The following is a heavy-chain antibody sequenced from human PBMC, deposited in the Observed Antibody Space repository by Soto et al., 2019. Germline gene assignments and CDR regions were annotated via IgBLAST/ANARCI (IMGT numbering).Heavy chain of an antibody. V-gene: IGHV3-23*01. CDR1: GFPFSSYA. D-gene: IGHD2-15*01. CDR2: ISGSGAGT. CDR3: ANARYCSGGSCYGLPYYYGMDV. J-gene: IGHJ6*02. Sequence: EVHLLESGGGLVQPGGSLRLSCAASGFPFSSYAMSWVRQAPGKGLEWVSGISGSGAGTYYADSVQGRFTISRDNYENTLYLEMNSLRAEDTAVYYCANARYCSGGSCYGLPYYYGMDVWGQGTTVTVSS.